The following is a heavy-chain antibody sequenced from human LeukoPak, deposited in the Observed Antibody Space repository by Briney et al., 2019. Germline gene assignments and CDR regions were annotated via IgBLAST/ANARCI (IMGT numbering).Heavy chain of an antibody. J-gene: IGHJ4*02. V-gene: IGHV4-59*01. CDR1: GGSISSYY. Sequence: SETLSLTCTASGGSISSYYWTWIRQPPGKGLEWIGYIYYSGSTNYNPSLKSRVTISVDTSKNQFSLKLSSVIAADTAVYYCARGNYGGNYDYWGQGTLVTVSS. CDR2: IYYSGST. D-gene: IGHD4-23*01. CDR3: ARGNYGGNYDY.